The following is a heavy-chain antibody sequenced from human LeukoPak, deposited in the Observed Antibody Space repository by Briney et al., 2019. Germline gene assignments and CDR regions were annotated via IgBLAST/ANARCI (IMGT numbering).Heavy chain of an antibody. V-gene: IGHV4-4*07. J-gene: IGHJ4*02. CDR2: IYTSGST. CDR1: GGSISSYY. CDR3: ARERKHYYDSSGYGYYFDY. Sequence: SETLSLTCTVSGGSISSYYWSWVRQPAGKGLEWIGRIYTSGSTNYNPSLKSRVTMSVDTSKNQFSLKLSSVTAADTAVYYCARERKHYYDSSGYGYYFDYWGQGTLVTVSS. D-gene: IGHD3-22*01.